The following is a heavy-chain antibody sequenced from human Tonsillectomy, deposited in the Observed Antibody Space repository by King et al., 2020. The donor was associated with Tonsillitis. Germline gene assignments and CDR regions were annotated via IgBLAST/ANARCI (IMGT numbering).Heavy chain of an antibody. CDR1: GFTFSSYA. Sequence: LVESAGGLVQPGGSLRLSCAASGFTFSSYAMSWVRQAPGKGLEWVSAISGSGGSTYSADSVKGRFTISRDNSKNTLYLHMKSLRVEDTAVYYCAKDKVATMPRDAFDFWGQGTMVTVSS. V-gene: IGHV3-23*04. CDR3: AKDKVATMPRDAFDF. CDR2: ISGSGGST. D-gene: IGHD5-12*01. J-gene: IGHJ3*01.